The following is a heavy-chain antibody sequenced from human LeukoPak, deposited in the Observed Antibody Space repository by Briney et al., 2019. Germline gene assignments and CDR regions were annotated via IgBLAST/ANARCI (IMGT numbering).Heavy chain of an antibody. Sequence: SVKVSCKASGGTFSSYTISWVRQAPGQGFEWMGGIIPIFGTANYAQKFQGRVTITADESTSTAYMELSSLRSEDTAVYYCARDNRGERTPGWGYGGFDIWGQGTMVSVSS. CDR2: IIPIFGTA. V-gene: IGHV1-69*13. D-gene: IGHD3-16*01. J-gene: IGHJ3*02. CDR3: ARDNRGERTPGWGYGGFDI. CDR1: GGTFSSYT.